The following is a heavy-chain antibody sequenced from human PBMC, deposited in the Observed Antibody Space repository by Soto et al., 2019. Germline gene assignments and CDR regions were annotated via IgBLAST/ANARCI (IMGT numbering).Heavy chain of an antibody. CDR2: ISYDGRNK. J-gene: IGHJ6*02. V-gene: IGHV3-30*18. CDR3: VKDGSSGRPYFYDMDV. Sequence: VGSLRFSCAASGFTFSSYGMHWVRQAPGKGLEWVAVISYDGRNKYYADAVKGRFTISRDNSKNTLYLQMSSLRAEDTAVYYCVKDGSSGRPYFYDMDVWGQGTTVTVSS. CDR1: GFTFSSYG. D-gene: IGHD6-19*01.